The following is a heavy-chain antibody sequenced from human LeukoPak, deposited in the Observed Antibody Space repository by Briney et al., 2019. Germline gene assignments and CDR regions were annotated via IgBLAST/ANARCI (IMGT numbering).Heavy chain of an antibody. J-gene: IGHJ4*02. CDR1: GFTFSSYA. CDR2: ISGSDGTT. V-gene: IGHV3-23*01. Sequence: GGSLRLSCAASGFTFSSYAMNWVRQAPGKGLEWVSTISGSDGTTHYADSVKGRFTISRDNSKNTLYLQMNSLRAEDTALYYCAKRVAYCGGDCYKYWGQGTPVTVSS. CDR3: AKRVAYCGGDCYKY. D-gene: IGHD2-21*02.